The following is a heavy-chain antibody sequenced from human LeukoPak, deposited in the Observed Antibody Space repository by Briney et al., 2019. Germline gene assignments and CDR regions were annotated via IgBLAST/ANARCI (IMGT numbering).Heavy chain of an antibody. V-gene: IGHV1-2*06. Sequence: ASVKVSCKTFGYTFTGYYIHWVRQALGQGLEWMGRINPNSGGTNYAQKFQGRVTMTRDTSISTAYMELSRLRSDETAVYYCARAALWFGELLDGMDVWGQGTTVTVSS. D-gene: IGHD3-10*01. J-gene: IGHJ6*02. CDR1: GYTFTGYY. CDR3: ARAALWFGELLDGMDV. CDR2: INPNSGGT.